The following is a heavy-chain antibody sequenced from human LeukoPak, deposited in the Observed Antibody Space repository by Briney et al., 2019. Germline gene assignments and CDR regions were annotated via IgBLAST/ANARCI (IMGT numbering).Heavy chain of an antibody. CDR1: GFTFSDYG. CDR3: ARDARGQLWLPELWDY. CDR2: ISYDGSHK. V-gene: IGHV3-30*03. D-gene: IGHD5-18*01. J-gene: IGHJ4*02. Sequence: GGSLRLSCAASGFTFSDYGMQWVRQAPGKGLEWVALISYDGSHKYYTDSVKGRFTISRDNSNNTLSLQMNSLKAEDTAVYYCARDARGQLWLPELWDYWGQGTLVTVSS.